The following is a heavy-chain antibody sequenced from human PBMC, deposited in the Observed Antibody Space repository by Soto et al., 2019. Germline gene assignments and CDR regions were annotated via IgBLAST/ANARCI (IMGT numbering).Heavy chain of an antibody. V-gene: IGHV3-21*01. CDR3: ARDCSGGSCYFDY. J-gene: IGHJ4*02. D-gene: IGHD2-15*01. CDR2: ISSSSSYI. CDR1: GFTFSSYS. Sequence: GGSLRLSCAASGFTFSSYSMNWVRQAPGKGLEWVSSISSSSSYIYYADSVKGRFTISRDNAKNSLYLQMNSLRAEDTAVYYCARDCSGGSCYFDYWGQGTLVTVSS.